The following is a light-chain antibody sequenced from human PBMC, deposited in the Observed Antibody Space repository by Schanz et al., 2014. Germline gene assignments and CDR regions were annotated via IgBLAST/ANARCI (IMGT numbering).Light chain of an antibody. Sequence: QSVLTQPPSASGSPGQSVTISCTGTSSDVGGYNYVSWYQQHPGKAPKLMIYDVTTRPSGISNRFSGSKSGNTASLTVSGLQAEDEADYYCSSYAGGNNLYVFGTGTKLTVL. V-gene: IGLV2-8*01. CDR3: SSYAGGNNLYV. J-gene: IGLJ1*01. CDR1: SSDVGGYNY. CDR2: DVT.